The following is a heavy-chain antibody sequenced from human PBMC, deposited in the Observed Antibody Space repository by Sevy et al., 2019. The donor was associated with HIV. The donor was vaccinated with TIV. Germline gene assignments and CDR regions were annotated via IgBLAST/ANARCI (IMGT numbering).Heavy chain of an antibody. D-gene: IGHD3-3*01. CDR3: AKDMVPVFGVVIQANYYYYGMDV. V-gene: IGHV3-9*01. CDR2: ISWNSGSI. Sequence: GGSLRLSCAASGFTFDDYAMHWVRQAPGKGLEWVSGISWNSGSIGYADSVKGRFTIPRDNAKNSLYLQMNSLRAEDTALYYCAKDMVPVFGVVIQANYYYYGMDVWGQGTTVTVSS. J-gene: IGHJ6*02. CDR1: GFTFDDYA.